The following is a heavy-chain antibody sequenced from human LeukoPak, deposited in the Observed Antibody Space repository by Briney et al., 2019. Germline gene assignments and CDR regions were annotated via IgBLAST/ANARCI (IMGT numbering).Heavy chain of an antibody. D-gene: IGHD6-13*01. J-gene: IGHJ4*02. V-gene: IGHV4-59*01. CDR2: IYYSGTT. CDR1: GGSISSYY. Sequence: SETLSLTCTVSGGSISSYYWSWIRQPPGRGLEWIGYIYYSGTTNYNPSLRSRVTISVDTSKNQFSLKLSSVTAADTAVYYCARGVYIAAAQYGYWGQGTLVTVSS. CDR3: ARGVYIAAAQYGY.